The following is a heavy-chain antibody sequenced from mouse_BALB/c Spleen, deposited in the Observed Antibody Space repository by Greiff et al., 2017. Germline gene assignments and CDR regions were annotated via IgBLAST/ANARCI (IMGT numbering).Heavy chain of an antibody. D-gene: IGHD1-1*01. CDR3: ARSGITTVVATNYYAMDY. J-gene: IGHJ4*01. V-gene: IGHV5-17*02. CDR1: GFTFSSFG. CDR2: ISSGSSTI. Sequence: EVQLVESGGGLVQPGGSRKLSCAASGFTFSSFGMHWVRQAPEKGLEWVAYISSGSSTIYYADTVKGRFTISRDNPKNTLFLQMTSLRSEDTAMYYCARSGITTVVATNYYAMDYWGQGTSVTVSS.